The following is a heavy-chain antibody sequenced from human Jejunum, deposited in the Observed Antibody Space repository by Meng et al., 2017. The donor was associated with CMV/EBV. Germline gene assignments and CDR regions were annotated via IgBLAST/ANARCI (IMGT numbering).Heavy chain of an antibody. D-gene: IGHD1-26*01. CDR3: ARGTGAGNY. Sequence: QVPVVQSGTEVKKPGASVGVSCKTSGYTFTDFGISWVRQAPGQGLEWMGWTSAYNTHTNYAQKFQDRFTMTTDTSTNTAYMELRNLRSDDTAIYYCARGTGAGNYWGPGTLVTVSS. J-gene: IGHJ4*02. CDR2: TSAYNTHT. V-gene: IGHV1-18*01. CDR1: GYTFTDFG.